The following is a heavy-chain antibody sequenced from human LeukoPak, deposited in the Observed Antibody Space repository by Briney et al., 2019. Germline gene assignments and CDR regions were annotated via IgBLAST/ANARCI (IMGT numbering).Heavy chain of an antibody. CDR2: INPNTGST. V-gene: IGHV1-2*02. CDR3: ARSPGGNPRRTFDL. Sequence: ASVKVSCKASGYHFNGDFLQWVRQAPGRGLEWLGWINPNTGSTNYAQKFQGRVTLTRDTSITTAYMELSSLVSDDTAVYYCARSPGGNPRRTFDLWGQGTMVTVSS. J-gene: IGHJ3*01. CDR1: GYHFNGDF. D-gene: IGHD4-23*01.